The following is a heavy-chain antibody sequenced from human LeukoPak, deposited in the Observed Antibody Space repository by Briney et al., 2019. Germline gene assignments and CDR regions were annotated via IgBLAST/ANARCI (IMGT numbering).Heavy chain of an antibody. D-gene: IGHD6-13*01. CDR3: AKSPLSAADNWFDP. CDR1: GFTLSTYA. V-gene: IGHV3-23*01. J-gene: IGHJ5*02. CDR2: ISAGGGST. Sequence: GGSLRLSCADSGFTLSTYAMNWVRQAPGKGLEWVSGISAGGGSTYYADSVKGRFTISRDNSKNTLYLQMNSLTVEDTAVYYCAKSPLSAADNWFDPWGQGTLVTVSS.